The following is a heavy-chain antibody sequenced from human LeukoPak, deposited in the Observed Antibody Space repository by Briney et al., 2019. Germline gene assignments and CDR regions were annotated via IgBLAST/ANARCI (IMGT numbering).Heavy chain of an antibody. D-gene: IGHD4-17*01. CDR1: GFTFSDYY. CDR2: ISSSGSTI. V-gene: IGHV3-11*04. J-gene: IGHJ3*02. CDR3: ARVGDYGDYVAFDI. Sequence: GGSLRLSCAASGFTFSDYYMSWIRQAPGKGLEWVSYISSSGSTIYYADSVKGRFTISRDNAKNSLYLQMNSLRAEDTAVYYCARVGDYGDYVAFDIWGQGQWSPSLQ.